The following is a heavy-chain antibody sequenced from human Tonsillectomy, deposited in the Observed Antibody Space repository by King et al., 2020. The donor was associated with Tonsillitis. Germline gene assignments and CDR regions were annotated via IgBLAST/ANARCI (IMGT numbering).Heavy chain of an antibody. CDR3: AKPPRYSSGWSDRYFDL. D-gene: IGHD6-19*01. CDR2: ISDNGGST. J-gene: IGHJ2*01. CDR1: GFTFSSYA. Sequence: VQLVESGGDLVQPGGSLRLSCAASGFTFSSYAMNWVRQAPGKGLEWVSGISDNGGSTYYADSVKGRFTISRDNSKNTLYMQMNSLRAEDTAVYYCAKPPRYSSGWSDRYFDLWGRGTLVTVSS. V-gene: IGHV3-23*04.